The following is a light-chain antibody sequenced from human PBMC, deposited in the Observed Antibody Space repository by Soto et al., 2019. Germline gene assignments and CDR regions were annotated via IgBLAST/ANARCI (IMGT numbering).Light chain of an antibody. V-gene: IGLV2-14*01. Sequence: QSVLTQPASVSGSPGQSITISCTGTTSDVGRYNSVSWYQQHPDKAPKLIIYEVSHRPSGVSSRFSGSKSGNTASLTITGLQADDEADYYCCLYITSSIPLVFGGGTKLTVL. CDR1: TSDVGRYNS. CDR3: CLYITSSIPLV. CDR2: EVS. J-gene: IGLJ3*02.